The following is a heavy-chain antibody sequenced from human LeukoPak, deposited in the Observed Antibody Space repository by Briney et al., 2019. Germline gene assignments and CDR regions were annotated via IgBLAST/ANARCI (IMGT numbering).Heavy chain of an antibody. J-gene: IGHJ6*02. CDR2: TYYRSKWYN. D-gene: IGHD3-10*01. Sequence: SQTLSLTCAISGDSVSSNSAAWNWIRQSPSRGLEWLGRTYYRSKWYNDYAVSVKSRITINPDTSKNQFSLQLNSVTPEDTAVYYCARVLWFGGDYYYYGMDVWGQGTTVTVSS. CDR1: GDSVSSNSAA. CDR3: ARVLWFGGDYYYYGMDV. V-gene: IGHV6-1*01.